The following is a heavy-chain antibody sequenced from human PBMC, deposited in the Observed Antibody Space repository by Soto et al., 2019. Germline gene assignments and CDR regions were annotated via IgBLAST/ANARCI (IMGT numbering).Heavy chain of an antibody. D-gene: IGHD2-2*01. CDR3: ARVPAAHYYYYYGMDV. CDR2: INHSGST. J-gene: IGHJ6*02. CDR1: GGSFSGYY. Sequence: LSLTCAVYGGSFSGYYWSWIRQPPGKGLEWIGEINHSGSTNYNPSLKSRVTISVDTSKNQFSLKLSSVTAADTAVYYCARVPAAHYYYYYGMDVWGQGTTVTVSS. V-gene: IGHV4-34*01.